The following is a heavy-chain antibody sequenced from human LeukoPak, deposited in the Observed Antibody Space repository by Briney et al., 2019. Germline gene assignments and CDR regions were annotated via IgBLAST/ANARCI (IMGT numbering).Heavy chain of an antibody. CDR1: GYSISSGYY. J-gene: IGHJ5*02. CDR3: ARGTAMVAGGWFDP. Sequence: PSETLSLTCTVSGYSISSGYYWGWIRQPPGKGLEWIGSIYHSGSTYYNPSLKSRVTISVDTSKNQFSLKLSSVTAADTAVYYCARGTAMVAGGWFDPWGQGTLVTVSS. V-gene: IGHV4-38-2*02. D-gene: IGHD5-18*01. CDR2: IYHSGST.